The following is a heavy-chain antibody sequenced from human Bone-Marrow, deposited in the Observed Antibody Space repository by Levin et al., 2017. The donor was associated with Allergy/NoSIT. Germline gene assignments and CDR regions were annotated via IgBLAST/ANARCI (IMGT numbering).Heavy chain of an antibody. Sequence: ASVKVSCKASGYTFTGYYMHWVRQAPGQGLEWMGWINPNSGGTNYAQKFQGRVTMTRDTSISTAYMELSRLRSDDTAVYYCARTPTKCGGDCAGFDYWGQGTLVTVSS. CDR3: ARTPTKCGGDCAGFDY. J-gene: IGHJ4*02. CDR1: GYTFTGYY. V-gene: IGHV1-2*02. CDR2: INPNSGGT. D-gene: IGHD2-21*02.